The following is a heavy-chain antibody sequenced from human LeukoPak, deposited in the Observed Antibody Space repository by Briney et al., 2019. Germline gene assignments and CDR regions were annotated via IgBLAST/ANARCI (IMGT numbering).Heavy chain of an antibody. CDR1: GFTVSSNF. J-gene: IGHJ4*02. CDR2: ISSSSSYI. V-gene: IGHV3-21*01. CDR3: ARTNGGLDY. Sequence: GGSLRLSCAASGFTVSSNFMAWVRQAPGKGLEWVSSISSSSSYIYYADSVKGRFTISRDNAKNSLYLQMNSLRAEDTAVYYCARTNGGLDYWGQGTLVTVSS. D-gene: IGHD4-23*01.